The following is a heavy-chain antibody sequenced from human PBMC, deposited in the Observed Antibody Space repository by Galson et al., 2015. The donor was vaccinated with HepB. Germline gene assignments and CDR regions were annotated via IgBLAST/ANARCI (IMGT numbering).Heavy chain of an antibody. D-gene: IGHD5-24*01. CDR2: INPNSGGT. V-gene: IGHV1-2*06. CDR1: GYTFTGYY. Sequence: SVKVSCKASGYTFTGYYMHWVRQAPGQGLEWMGRINPNSGGTNYAQKFQGRVTMTRDTSISTAYMELSRLRSDDTAVYYCARDGRRDGYLLASDYWGQGTWSPSPQ. CDR3: ARDGRRDGYLLASDY. J-gene: IGHJ4*02.